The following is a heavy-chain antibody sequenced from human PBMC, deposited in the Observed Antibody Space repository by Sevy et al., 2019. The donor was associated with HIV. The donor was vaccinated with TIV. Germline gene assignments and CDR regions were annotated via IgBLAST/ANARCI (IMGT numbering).Heavy chain of an antibody. J-gene: IGHJ6*02. CDR1: EFTFSSYA. V-gene: IGHV3-23*01. CDR3: AEGFCSGGTCPRDYYYYGMDV. Sequence: GGSLRLSCAASEFTFSSYAMSWVRQAPGKGLEWVSSISGSGRYTYYADSVEGRFTISRDNSKNTLYVQMNSLRAEDTAVYYCAEGFCSGGTCPRDYYYYGMDVWGQGTTVTVSS. D-gene: IGHD2-15*01. CDR2: ISGSGRYT.